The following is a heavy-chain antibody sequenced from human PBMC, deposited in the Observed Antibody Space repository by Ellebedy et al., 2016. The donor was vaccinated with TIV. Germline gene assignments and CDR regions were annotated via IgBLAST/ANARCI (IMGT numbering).Heavy chain of an antibody. CDR1: GYTFTGYY. Sequence: AASVKVSCKASGYTFTGYYMHWVRQAPGQGLEWMGWINPNSGGTNYAQKFQGWVTMTRDTSISTAYMELSRLRSDDTAVYYCARSIAAAGSGGFDPWGQGTLVTVSS. CDR3: ARSIAAAGSGGFDP. J-gene: IGHJ5*02. CDR2: INPNSGGT. D-gene: IGHD6-13*01. V-gene: IGHV1-2*04.